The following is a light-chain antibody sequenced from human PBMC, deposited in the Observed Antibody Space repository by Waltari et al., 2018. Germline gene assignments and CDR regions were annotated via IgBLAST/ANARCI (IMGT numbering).Light chain of an antibody. CDR3: HRYDSFPNT. V-gene: IGKV1-5*01. J-gene: IGKJ2*01. CDR1: QNMNSY. Sequence: DIQMTQSPSTLSASVGDRVSITCRASQNMNSYLAWCQQKPGKAPKLLIYGDSSLESGVPLRFSGTASGTEFTLTISSLQPDDFATYYCHRYDSFPNTFGQGTK. CDR2: GDS.